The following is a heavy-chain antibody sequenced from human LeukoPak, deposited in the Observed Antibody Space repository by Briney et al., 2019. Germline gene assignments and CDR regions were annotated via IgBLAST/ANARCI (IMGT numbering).Heavy chain of an antibody. CDR2: ISSSSSYI. CDR1: GFTFSSYS. CDR3: ARDPYYYDSSGYC. V-gene: IGHV3-21*01. J-gene: IGHJ4*02. Sequence: PGGSLRLSCAASGFTFSSYSMNWVRQAPGKGREWVSSISSSSSYIYYADSVKGRFTISRDNAKNSLYLQMNSLRAEDTAVYYCARDPYYYDSSGYCWGQGTLVTVSS. D-gene: IGHD3-22*01.